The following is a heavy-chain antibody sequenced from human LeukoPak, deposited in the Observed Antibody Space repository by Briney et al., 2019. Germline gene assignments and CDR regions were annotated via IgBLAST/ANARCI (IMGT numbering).Heavy chain of an antibody. CDR2: IIPIFGTA. J-gene: IGHJ4*02. Sequence: ASVKVSCKASGGTFSSYAISWVRQAPGQGLEWMGGIIPIFGTANYAQKFQGRVTITAGKSTSTAYMELSSLRSEDTAVYYCARGSVGYGDYGSGPSDYWGQGTLVTVSS. D-gene: IGHD4-17*01. CDR1: GGTFSSYA. CDR3: ARGSVGYGDYGSGPSDY. V-gene: IGHV1-69*06.